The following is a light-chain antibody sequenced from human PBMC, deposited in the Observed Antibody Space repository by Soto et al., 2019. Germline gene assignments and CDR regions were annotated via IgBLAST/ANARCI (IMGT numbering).Light chain of an antibody. CDR1: KIGSKS. J-gene: IGLJ3*02. V-gene: IGLV3-21*02. Sequence: SYELTQPPSVSVAPGQTARISCGGEKIGSKSVHWYQQKAGQTPELVVYDDSDRPSGIPERFSGSNSGNMASLTITRVEGGDEADYYCQVWDSSSEHVVFGGGTKLTVL. CDR3: QVWDSSSEHVV. CDR2: DDS.